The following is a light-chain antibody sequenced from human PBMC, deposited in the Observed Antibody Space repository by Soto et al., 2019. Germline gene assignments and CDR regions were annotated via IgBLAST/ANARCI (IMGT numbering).Light chain of an antibody. CDR1: QGISDY. Sequence: DIRMTQSPSSLSASVGDTVTITCRASQGISDYLSWFQHKPGEAPKLLIYTASSLQGGVPLRFSGAGSRTDFSLTISGLQPEDSETYYCQQTYTFPWTCGQGTKVDIK. CDR2: TAS. J-gene: IGKJ1*01. CDR3: QQTYTFPWT. V-gene: IGKV1-39*01.